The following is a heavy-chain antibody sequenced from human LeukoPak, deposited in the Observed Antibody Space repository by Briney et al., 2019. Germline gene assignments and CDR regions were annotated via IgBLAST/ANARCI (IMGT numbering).Heavy chain of an antibody. Sequence: TSETLSLTCAVYGGSFSGYYWSWIRQPPGKGLEWMGEINYSGSTNYNPSLKSRVTISVDTSKNQFSLKLSSVTAADTAAYYCARRQWLVRTFDYWGQGTLVTVSS. J-gene: IGHJ4*02. CDR2: INYSGST. CDR3: ARRQWLVRTFDY. CDR1: GGSFSGYY. V-gene: IGHV4-34*01. D-gene: IGHD6-19*01.